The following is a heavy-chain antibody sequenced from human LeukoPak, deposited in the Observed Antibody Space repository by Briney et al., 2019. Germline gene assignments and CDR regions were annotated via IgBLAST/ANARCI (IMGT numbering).Heavy chain of an antibody. CDR1: GFKFDDYG. CDR3: AKDLVRPVESDTAMVTPTLMVDY. V-gene: IGHV3-20*04. D-gene: IGHD5-18*01. J-gene: IGHJ4*02. CDR2: LNWNGAWT. Sequence: GGSLRLSCAASGFKFDDYGMSWVRHAPGKGLEWVCDLNWNGAWTGYADSVKGRFTISRDNSKNTLYLQMNSLRAENTAVYYCAKDLVRPVESDTAMVTPTLMVDYWGQGTLVTVSS.